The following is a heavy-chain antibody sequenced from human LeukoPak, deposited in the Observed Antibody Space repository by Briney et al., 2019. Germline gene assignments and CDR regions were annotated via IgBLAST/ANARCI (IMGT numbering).Heavy chain of an antibody. CDR2: IYHSGST. CDR3: AREGIAKDYYDSSGYYFNLHNWFDP. V-gene: IGHV4-39*07. D-gene: IGHD3-22*01. J-gene: IGHJ5*02. Sequence: SETLSLTCTVSGGSISSSSYYWGWIRQPPGKGLEWIGSIYHSGSTYCNPSLKSRVTISVDTSKNQFSLKLSSVTAADTAVYYCAREGIAKDYYDSSGYYFNLHNWFDPWGQGTLVTVSS. CDR1: GGSISSSSYY.